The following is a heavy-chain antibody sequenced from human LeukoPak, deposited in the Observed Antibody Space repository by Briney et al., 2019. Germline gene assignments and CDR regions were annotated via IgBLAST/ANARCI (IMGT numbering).Heavy chain of an antibody. Sequence: GASVKVSCKASGYTFIAYYMHWVRQAPGQGLEWMGRINPNSGGTNYAQNFQGRVTMTRDTSTSTVYMELSSLRSEDTAVYYCARDLKPSSITIFGVVMSDYWGQGTLVTVSS. CDR1: GYTFIAYY. V-gene: IGHV1-2*06. CDR3: ARDLKPSSITIFGVVMSDY. J-gene: IGHJ4*02. D-gene: IGHD3-3*01. CDR2: INPNSGGT.